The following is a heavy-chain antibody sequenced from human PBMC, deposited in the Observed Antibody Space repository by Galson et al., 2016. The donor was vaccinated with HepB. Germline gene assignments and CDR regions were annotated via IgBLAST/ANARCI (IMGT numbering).Heavy chain of an antibody. D-gene: IGHD7-27*01. Sequence: CAISGDSVSSNSAGWNWIRQSPSRGLEWLGRTFYRSNWQNDYAESVKSRITINPDTSKNQFSLQLNSVTPEDTAVYDCARSYLLGRGFGWWGQGTLVTVSS. V-gene: IGHV6-1*01. CDR2: TFYRSNWQN. CDR1: GDSVSSNSAG. CDR3: ARSYLLGRGFGW. J-gene: IGHJ4*02.